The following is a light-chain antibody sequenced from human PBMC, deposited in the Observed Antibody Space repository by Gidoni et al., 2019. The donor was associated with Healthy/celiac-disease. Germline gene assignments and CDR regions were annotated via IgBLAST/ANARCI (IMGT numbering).Light chain of an antibody. CDR1: QSVLYSSNNKNY. Sequence: DIVMTQSPDSLAVSLGESATINCKSSQSVLYSSNNKNYLAWYQQKPGQPPKLLIYWASTRESGVPDRFSGSGSGTDFTLTISSLQAEDVAVYYCQQYYSTPHTFGQGTKVEIK. J-gene: IGKJ1*01. CDR2: WAS. V-gene: IGKV4-1*01. CDR3: QQYYSTPHT.